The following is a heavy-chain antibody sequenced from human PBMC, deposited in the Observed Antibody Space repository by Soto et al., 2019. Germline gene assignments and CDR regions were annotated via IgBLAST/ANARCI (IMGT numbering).Heavy chain of an antibody. CDR3: ARMYYDFWSGYYPVPDVGGDV. V-gene: IGHV4-34*01. CDR2: INHSGST. CDR1: GGSFSGYY. Sequence: PSETLSLTCAVYGGSFSGYYWSWIRQPPGKGLEWIGEINHSGSTNYNPSLKSRVTISVDTSKNQFSLKLSSVTAADTAVYYWARMYYDFWSGYYPVPDVGGDVGGQGTTGTVSS. D-gene: IGHD3-3*01. J-gene: IGHJ6*02.